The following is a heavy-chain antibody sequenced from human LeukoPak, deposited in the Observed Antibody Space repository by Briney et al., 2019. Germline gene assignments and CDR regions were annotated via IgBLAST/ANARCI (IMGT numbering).Heavy chain of an antibody. V-gene: IGHV3-30-3*01. J-gene: IGHJ4*02. CDR1: GFTFSNYA. CDR2: ISYDGSNK. D-gene: IGHD5-18*01. Sequence: GGSLRLSCAASGFTFSNYAMHWVRQAPGKGLEWVAVISYDGSNKYYADSVKGRFTISRDNSKNTLYLQMNSLRPDDTAVYYSACGYSYGVDYWGQGTLVTVFS. CDR3: ACGYSYGVDY.